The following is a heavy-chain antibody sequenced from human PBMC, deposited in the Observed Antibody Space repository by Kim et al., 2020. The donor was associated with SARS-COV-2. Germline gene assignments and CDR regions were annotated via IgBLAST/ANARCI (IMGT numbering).Heavy chain of an antibody. V-gene: IGHV3-73*01. D-gene: IGHD2-21*02. J-gene: IGHJ6*02. Sequence: ASVKGRFTISRDDSKNTAYLQMNSLKTEDTAVYYCTVVVTAMDYYYGMDVWGQGTTVTVSS. CDR3: TVVVTAMDYYYGMDV.